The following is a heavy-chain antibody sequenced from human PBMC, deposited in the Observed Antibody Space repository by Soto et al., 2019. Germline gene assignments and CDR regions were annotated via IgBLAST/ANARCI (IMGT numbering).Heavy chain of an antibody. CDR2: IIPIFGTA. D-gene: IGHD5-18*01. CDR3: ARDTAMAPDTPHYFDY. Sequence: QVQLVQSGAEVKKPGSSVKVSCKASGGTFSSYAISWVRQAPGQVLEWMGGIIPIFGTANYAQKFQGRVTITADESTSTAYMELSSLRSEDTAVYYCARDTAMAPDTPHYFDYWGQGTLVTVSS. J-gene: IGHJ4*02. CDR1: GGTFSSYA. V-gene: IGHV1-69*12.